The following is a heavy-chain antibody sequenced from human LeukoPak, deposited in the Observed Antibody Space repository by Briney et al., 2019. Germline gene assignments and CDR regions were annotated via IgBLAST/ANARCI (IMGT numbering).Heavy chain of an antibody. CDR3: ARHGPRRDGYNYDY. J-gene: IGHJ4*02. V-gene: IGHV4-59*08. CDR2: IYYTGSTNY. Sequence: PSETLSLTCTVSGASIRSYYWSWIRQPPGKGLGCIGYIYYTGSTNYNYNPSLKSRVTISVDTSKNQFSLKSSSVTAADTAVYYCARHGPRRDGYNYDYWGPGTPVTVSS. CDR1: GASIRSYY. D-gene: IGHD5-24*01.